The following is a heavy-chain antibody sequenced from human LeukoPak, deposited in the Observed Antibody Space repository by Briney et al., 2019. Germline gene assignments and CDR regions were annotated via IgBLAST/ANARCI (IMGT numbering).Heavy chain of an antibody. CDR3: ANGNYYESSAYFDY. CDR1: GFTFSSYG. Sequence: PGGSLRHSCAASGFTFSSYGMHWVRQAPGKGLKWVAAISHDGYNQYYADSVKGRFTISRDNSKNTLYLQMNSLRAEDTAVYYCANGNYYESSAYFDYWGQGTLVTVSS. J-gene: IGHJ4*02. CDR2: ISHDGYNQ. D-gene: IGHD3-22*01. V-gene: IGHV3-30*18.